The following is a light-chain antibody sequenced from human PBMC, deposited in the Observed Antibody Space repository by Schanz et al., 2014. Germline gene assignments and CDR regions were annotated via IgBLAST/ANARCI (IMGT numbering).Light chain of an antibody. J-gene: IGKJ1*01. V-gene: IGKV3-20*01. Sequence: EIVMTQSPATLSVSPGERATLSCRASQSVSSNLAWYQQKPGQAPRLLIYNASRRATGIPDRFSGSGSGTDFILTISRLEPEDFAVFYCQQFGKLPWTFGQGTKVEIK. CDR3: QQFGKLPWT. CDR1: QSVSSN. CDR2: NAS.